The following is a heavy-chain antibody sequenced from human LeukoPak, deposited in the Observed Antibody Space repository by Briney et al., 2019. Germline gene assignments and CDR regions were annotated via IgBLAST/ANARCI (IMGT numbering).Heavy chain of an antibody. J-gene: IGHJ3*02. D-gene: IGHD3-22*01. CDR2: VFYSGTT. V-gene: IGHV4-59*11. CDR1: GGSIGSHY. CDR3: ARDYYDSRGEAFDI. Sequence: PSETLSLTCTVSGGSIGSHYWSWIRQPPGKGLEWIGYVFYSGTTNYNPSLKSRVTISVDTSKNQFSLKLSSATAADTAVYYCARDYYDSRGEAFDIWGLGTMVTVSS.